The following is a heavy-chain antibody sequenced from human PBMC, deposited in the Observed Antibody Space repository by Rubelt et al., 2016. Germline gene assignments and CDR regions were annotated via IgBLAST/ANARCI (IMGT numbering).Heavy chain of an antibody. CDR3: ARAPGSTAAADD. CDR1: GSTFTSYG. D-gene: IGHD6-13*01. Sequence: QVQLVQSGAEVKKPGASVKVSCKASGSTFTSYGFAWVRQAPGLGLAWMGWISANNGDTAFAQKVQGRVTLTTDKSTRAAYMGVSGMRSYDTAVDYWARAPGSTAAADDWGQGTLVTVSS. V-gene: IGHV1-18*01. CDR2: ISANNGDT. J-gene: IGHJ4*02.